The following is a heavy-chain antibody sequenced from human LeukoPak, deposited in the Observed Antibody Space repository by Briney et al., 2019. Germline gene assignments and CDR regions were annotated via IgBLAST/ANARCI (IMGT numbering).Heavy chain of an antibody. J-gene: IGHJ4*02. CDR1: GFTFSSYG. V-gene: IGHV3-30*18. Sequence: GGSLRLSCAASGFTFSSYGMHWVREAPGKGVEWVAVISYDGSNKYYTDSVKGRFTISRDNSKNTLYLQMNSLRAEDTAVYYCAKEQNLHLSLDYWGQGTLVTVSS. CDR3: AKEQNLHLSLDY. CDR2: ISYDGSNK.